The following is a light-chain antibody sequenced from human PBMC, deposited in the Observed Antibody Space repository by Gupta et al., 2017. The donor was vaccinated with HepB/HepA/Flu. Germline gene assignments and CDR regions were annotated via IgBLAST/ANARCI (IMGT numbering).Light chain of an antibody. Sequence: DIQMTQSPSTLSASVGDRVTITCRASQSINNWLAWYQQKPGKAPKLLISKASSLESGVPSRFSGSGSGTDFTLTISSLQPDDFATYYCQQYNSHPRTFGQGTKVEI. CDR1: QSINNW. J-gene: IGKJ1*01. CDR2: KAS. V-gene: IGKV1-5*03. CDR3: QQYNSHPRT.